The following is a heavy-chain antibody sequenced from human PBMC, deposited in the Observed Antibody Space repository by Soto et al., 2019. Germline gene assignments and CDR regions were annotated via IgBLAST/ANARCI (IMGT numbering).Heavy chain of an antibody. CDR2: INPSGGHT. Sequence: QVQLVQSGAEVKKPGASVKISCKTSGYTFTSYYLYWVRQAPGQGLEWMGIINPSGGHTNYAQKFHDRVTMTRDTSTSTVYMELSSLRSEDTAVYYCARGSHVEYNWFDPWGQGTLVTVSS. CDR3: ARGSHVEYNWFDP. D-gene: IGHD3-16*01. V-gene: IGHV1-46*01. J-gene: IGHJ5*02. CDR1: GYTFTSYY.